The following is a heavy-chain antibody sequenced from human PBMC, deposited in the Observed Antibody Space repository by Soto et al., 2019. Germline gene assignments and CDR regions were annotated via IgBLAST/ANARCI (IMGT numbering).Heavy chain of an antibody. J-gene: IGHJ6*02. V-gene: IGHV1-46*01. CDR1: GYTFTSYY. CDR2: INPSGGST. D-gene: IGHD1-1*01. Sequence: QVQLAQSGAEVKKPGASVKVSCKASGYTFTSYYMHWVRQAPGQGLEWMGIINPSGGSTSYAQKFQGRVTMTRDTSTSTVYMELSSLRSEDTAVYYCARENEARLNYYYGMDVWGQGTTVTVSS. CDR3: ARENEARLNYYYGMDV.